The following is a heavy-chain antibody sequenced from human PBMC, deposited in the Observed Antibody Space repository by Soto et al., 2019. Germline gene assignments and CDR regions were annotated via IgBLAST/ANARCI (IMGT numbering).Heavy chain of an antibody. CDR3: AREGYCSGGSCYSADNHYYYYYGMDV. CDR1: GGTFSSYA. V-gene: IGHV1-69*13. Sequence: ASVKVSCKASGGTFSSYAISWVRQAPGQGLEWMGGIIPIFGTANYAQKFQGRVTITADESTSTAYMELSSLRSEDTAVYYCAREGYCSGGSCYSADNHYYYYYGMDVWGQGTTVTVSS. D-gene: IGHD2-15*01. CDR2: IIPIFGTA. J-gene: IGHJ6*02.